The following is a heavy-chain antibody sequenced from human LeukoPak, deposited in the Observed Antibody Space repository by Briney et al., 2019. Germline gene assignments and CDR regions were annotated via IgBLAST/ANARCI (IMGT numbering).Heavy chain of an antibody. Sequence: GGSLRLSCAASGFTFDDYGMSWVRQAPGKGLVWVSRINSDGSSTSYADSVKGRFTISRDNAKNTLYLQMNSLRAEDTAVYYCARDSSGWYVFDYWGQGTLVTVSS. CDR3: ARDSSGWYVFDY. V-gene: IGHV3-74*01. CDR1: GFTFDDYG. J-gene: IGHJ4*02. CDR2: INSDGSST. D-gene: IGHD6-19*01.